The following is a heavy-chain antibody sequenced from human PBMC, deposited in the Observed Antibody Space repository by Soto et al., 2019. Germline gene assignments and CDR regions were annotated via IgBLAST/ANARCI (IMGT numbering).Heavy chain of an antibody. CDR2: INPNSGGT. CDR3: AREIPNYYDSSGPDRGYFDY. Sequence: GASVKVSCKASGYTFTGYYMHWVRQAPGQGLEWMGWINPNSGGTNYAQKFQGRVTMARDTSISTAYMELSRLRSDDTAVYYCAREIPNYYDSSGPDRGYFDYWGQGTLVTVSS. J-gene: IGHJ4*02. D-gene: IGHD3-22*01. V-gene: IGHV1-2*02. CDR1: GYTFTGYY.